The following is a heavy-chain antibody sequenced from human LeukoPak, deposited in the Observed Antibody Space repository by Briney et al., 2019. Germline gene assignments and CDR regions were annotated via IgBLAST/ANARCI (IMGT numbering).Heavy chain of an antibody. CDR2: IYDSGST. CDR3: AKSGGHGLIDY. Sequence: PSETLSLTCTVSGGSISSSSYYWGWLRQPPGKGLEWIGNIYDSGSTYYNASLQSRVTISIDTSKNQFSLRLSSVTAADTAMYYCAKSGGHGLIDYWGQGTLVTVSS. J-gene: IGHJ4*02. D-gene: IGHD1-26*01. CDR1: GGSISSSSYY. V-gene: IGHV4-39*01.